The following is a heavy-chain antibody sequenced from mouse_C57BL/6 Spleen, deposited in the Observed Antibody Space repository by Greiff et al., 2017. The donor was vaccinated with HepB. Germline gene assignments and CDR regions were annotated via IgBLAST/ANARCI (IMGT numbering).Heavy chain of an antibody. CDR3: ARGRLDSSGSFDY. D-gene: IGHD3-2*02. CDR1: GYTFTDYN. J-gene: IGHJ2*01. CDR2: INPNNGGT. V-gene: IGHV1-18*01. Sequence: VQLQQSGPELVKPGASVKIPCKASGYTFTDYNMDWVKQSHGKSLEWIGDINPNNGGTIYNQKFKGKATLTVDKSSSTAYMELRSLTSEDTAVYYCARGRLDSSGSFDYWGQGTTLTVSS.